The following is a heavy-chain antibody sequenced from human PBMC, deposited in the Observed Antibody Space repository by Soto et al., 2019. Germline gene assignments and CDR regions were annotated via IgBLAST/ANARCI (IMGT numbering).Heavy chain of an antibody. J-gene: IGHJ4*02. Sequence: SETLSLTCAVSGYSISLGYYWGWIRQPPGKGLEWIGSIYHSGNTYYNPSLKSRVSISLDTSKNHFSLELTSVTAADTAVYYCARQGSYWGQGALVTVSS. V-gene: IGHV4-38-2*01. CDR3: ARQGSY. CDR1: GYSISLGYY. CDR2: IYHSGNT.